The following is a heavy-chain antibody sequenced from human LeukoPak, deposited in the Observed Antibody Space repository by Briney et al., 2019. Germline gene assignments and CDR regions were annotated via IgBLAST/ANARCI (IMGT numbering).Heavy chain of an antibody. CDR3: AAGGGIVGATTAFDI. Sequence: GASVTVSCTASGFTFTSSAMQWVRQPRGQRLEWIGWIVVGSGNTNYAQKFQERVTITRDMSTSTAYMELSSLRSEDTAVYYCAAGGGIVGATTAFDIWGQGTMVTVSS. CDR2: IVVGSGNT. V-gene: IGHV1-58*02. D-gene: IGHD1-26*01. CDR1: GFTFTSSA. J-gene: IGHJ3*02.